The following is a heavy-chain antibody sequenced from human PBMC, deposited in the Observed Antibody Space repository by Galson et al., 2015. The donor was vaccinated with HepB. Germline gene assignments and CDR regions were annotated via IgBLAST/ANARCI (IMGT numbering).Heavy chain of an antibody. Sequence: SVKVSCKASGYTFTSYYMHWVRQAPGQGLEWMGIINPSGGSTSYAQKFQGRVTMTRDTSTSTVYMELSSLRSEDTAVYYCARDILPRSLHYDILTGYYNVGGDYWGQGTLVTVSS. CDR3: ARDILPRSLHYDILTGYYNVGGDY. D-gene: IGHD3-9*01. J-gene: IGHJ4*02. V-gene: IGHV1-46*03. CDR2: INPSGGST. CDR1: GYTFTSYY.